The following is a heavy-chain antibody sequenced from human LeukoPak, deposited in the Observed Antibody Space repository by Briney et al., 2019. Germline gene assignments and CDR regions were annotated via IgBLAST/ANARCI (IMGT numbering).Heavy chain of an antibody. Sequence: AGGSLRLSCTASGFTFGDFAMSWFRQAPGKGLEWVGVIRTRAYGETTEYAASVTGRFTISRDDSEAIAYLHMHSLQTDDTAVYYCSRAGCGGGCYSAYYFDSWGQGTLVTVSS. D-gene: IGHD2-21*02. CDR2: IRTRAYGETT. J-gene: IGHJ4*02. CDR3: SRAGCGGGCYSAYYFDS. CDR1: GFTFGDFA. V-gene: IGHV3-49*03.